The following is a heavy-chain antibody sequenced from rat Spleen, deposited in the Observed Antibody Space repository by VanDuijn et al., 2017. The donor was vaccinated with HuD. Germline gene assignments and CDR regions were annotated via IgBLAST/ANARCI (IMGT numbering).Heavy chain of an antibody. CDR2: ISTGGGST. CDR1: GFTFSNYG. V-gene: IGHV5S13*01. CDR3: ATTPLYYSADPYYFNY. D-gene: IGHD1-1*01. J-gene: IGHJ2*01. Sequence: EVQLVESGGGLVQPGRSLKLSCAASGFTFSNYGMAWVRQTPTKGLEWVASISTGGGSTYYRDSVKGRFTVSRDNAKSTLYLQMDSLRSEDTATYYCATTPLYYSADPYYFNYWGQGVMVTVSS.